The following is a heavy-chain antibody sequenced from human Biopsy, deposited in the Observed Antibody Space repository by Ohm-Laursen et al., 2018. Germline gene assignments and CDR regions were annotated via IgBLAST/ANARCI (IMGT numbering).Heavy chain of an antibody. CDR1: GESSSGYF. D-gene: IGHD5-12*01. V-gene: IGHV4-34*01. J-gene: IGHJ6*02. Sequence: TLSLTCAVNGESSSGYFWNWIRQPPGKGLEWIGEINQSGSTKYNPSLKRRATLSANTSNSQFSLRLTSVTAADTAIYYCARGSGYFKLDVWGQGTTVTVSS. CDR3: ARGSGYFKLDV. CDR2: INQSGST.